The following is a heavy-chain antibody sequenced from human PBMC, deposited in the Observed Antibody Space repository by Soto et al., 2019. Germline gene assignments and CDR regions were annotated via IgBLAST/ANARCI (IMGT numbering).Heavy chain of an antibody. CDR2: IYYSGST. D-gene: IGHD5-18*01. Sequence: SETLSLTCTVSGGSVSSGSYYWSWIRQPPGKGLECIGYIYYSGSTNYNPSLKSRVTISVDTSKNQFSLKLSSVTAADTAVYYCARRYGKNAFDIWGQGTMVTVSS. CDR3: ARRYGKNAFDI. V-gene: IGHV4-61*01. J-gene: IGHJ3*02. CDR1: GGSVSSGSYY.